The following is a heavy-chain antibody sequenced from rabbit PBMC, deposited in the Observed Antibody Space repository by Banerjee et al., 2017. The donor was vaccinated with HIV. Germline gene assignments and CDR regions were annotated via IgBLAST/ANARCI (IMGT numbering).Heavy chain of an antibody. V-gene: IGHV1S40*01. Sequence: QSLEESGGDLVKPEASLTLTCKASGFDFSSNAMSWVRQAPGEGLEYIGFIYTDNSAYYASWAKGRFTISKTSSTTVTLQMTTLTAADTATYFCARSSDGNTYGAGFDLWGPGTLVTVS. D-gene: IGHD6-1*01. J-gene: IGHJ4*01. CDR3: ARSSDGNTYGAGFDL. CDR2: IYTDNSA. CDR1: GFDFSSNA.